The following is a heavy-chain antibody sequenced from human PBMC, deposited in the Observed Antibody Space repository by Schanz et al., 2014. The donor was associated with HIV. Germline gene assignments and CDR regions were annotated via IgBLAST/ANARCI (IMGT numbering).Heavy chain of an antibody. CDR3: TRDGGCSGTACYGYGMDV. CDR2: ISGSGDST. J-gene: IGHJ6*02. CDR1: GFTFSKYG. Sequence: VQLVESGGGVVQPGRSLRLSCATSGFTFSKYGVHWVRQAPGKGLEWVSAISGSGDSTYYTDSVKGRFTISRDNSKNSLYLQMNSLREEDTAVYYCTRDGGCSGTACYGYGMDVWGQGTTVTVSS. D-gene: IGHD2-2*01. V-gene: IGHV3-23*04.